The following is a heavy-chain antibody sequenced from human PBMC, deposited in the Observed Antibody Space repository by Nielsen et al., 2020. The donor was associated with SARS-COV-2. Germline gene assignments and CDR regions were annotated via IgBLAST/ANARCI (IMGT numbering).Heavy chain of an antibody. J-gene: IGHJ4*02. D-gene: IGHD3-3*01. CDR1: GGSIRDYY. V-gene: IGHV4-59*01. CDR3: ARTWSGYYWYYFDY. CDR2: IYYSGST. Sequence: SETLSLTCTVSGGSIRDYYWTWIRQPPGKGLEWIGYIYYSGSTNYNPSLKSRVTISVDTSKNQFSLKLSSVTAADTAVYYCARTWSGYYWYYFDYWGQGTLVTVSS.